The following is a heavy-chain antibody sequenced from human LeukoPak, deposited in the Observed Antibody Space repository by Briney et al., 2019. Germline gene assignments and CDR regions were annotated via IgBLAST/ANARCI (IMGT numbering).Heavy chain of an antibody. Sequence: GASVKVSCKASGYTFTTYGITWVRQAPGQGLEWMGCISPFNGNTDYAQKLQGRVTLTRDTSTSTAYMELRSLRSDDTAVYYCARGSTQIFSLVRGPPDFWGQGTLVSVSS. J-gene: IGHJ4*02. CDR2: ISPFNGNT. D-gene: IGHD3-10*01. CDR1: GYTFTTYG. V-gene: IGHV1-18*01. CDR3: ARGSTQIFSLVRGPPDF.